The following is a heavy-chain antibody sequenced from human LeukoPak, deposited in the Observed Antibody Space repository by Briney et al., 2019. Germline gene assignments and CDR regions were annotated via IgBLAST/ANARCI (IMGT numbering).Heavy chain of an antibody. V-gene: IGHV1-2*02. D-gene: IGHD1-26*01. Sequence: GASVKVSCKASGYTFTAYYIHWVRQAPGQGLEWMGWINPNSVDTNYAQKFQGRVTMTRDTSISTAYMELSRLRSDDTAVYYCASPRLGGSYRVQYFQHWGQGTLVTVSS. J-gene: IGHJ1*01. CDR2: INPNSVDT. CDR1: GYTFTAYY. CDR3: ASPRLGGSYRVQYFQH.